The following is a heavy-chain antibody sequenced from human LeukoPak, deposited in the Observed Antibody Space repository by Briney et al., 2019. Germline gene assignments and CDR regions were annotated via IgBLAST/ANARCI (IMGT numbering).Heavy chain of an antibody. J-gene: IGHJ4*02. CDR1: GFTFSSYA. V-gene: IGHV3-23*01. CDR2: ISGSGGST. D-gene: IGHD3-22*01. CDR3: AKPYYYDSSGYYCYFDY. Sequence: GGSLRLSCAASGFTFSSYAMSWVRQAPGKGLEWVSAISGSGGSTYYADSVKGRFTISRDNSKNTLYLQMNSLRAEDTAVYYCAKPYYYDSSGYYCYFDYWGQGTLVTVSS.